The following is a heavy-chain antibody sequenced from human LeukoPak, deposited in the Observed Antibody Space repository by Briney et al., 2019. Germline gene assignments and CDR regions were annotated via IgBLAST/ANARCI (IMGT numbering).Heavy chain of an antibody. V-gene: IGHV4-59*01. D-gene: IGHD6-19*01. Sequence: PSETLSLTCTVSGGSITSYYWSWIRQPPGKGLEWIGYIYNSGSTNYNPSLKSRVTITVDTSKNQFSLKLSSVAAADTAVYFCARGLAVSGRSSLDFWGQGTLVTVSS. CDR3: ARGLAVSGRSSLDF. CDR2: IYNSGST. CDR1: GGSITSYY. J-gene: IGHJ4*02.